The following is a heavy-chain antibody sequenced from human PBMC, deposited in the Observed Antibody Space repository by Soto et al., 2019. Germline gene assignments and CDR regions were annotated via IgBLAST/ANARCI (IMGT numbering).Heavy chain of an antibody. CDR3: ARDDAFANENAFDL. D-gene: IGHD1-1*01. CDR1: GFSFRTYG. Sequence: GGSLRLSCAVSGFSFRTYGFHWVRQPPGKGLQWVAVISPKGHSDSVEGRFTISRDNSKDTLYLQMNNLRAEDTAVYYCARDDAFANENAFDLWGQGTKVTVSS. CDR2: ISPK. V-gene: IGHV3-33*01. J-gene: IGHJ3*01.